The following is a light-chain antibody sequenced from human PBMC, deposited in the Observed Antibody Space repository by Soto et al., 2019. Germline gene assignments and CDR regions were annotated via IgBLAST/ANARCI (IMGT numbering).Light chain of an antibody. CDR1: QSISSW. V-gene: IGKV1-5*01. CDR2: AAS. Sequence: ENQINQSASTLSAYVRDRVTITCRASQSISSWLAWYQQKPGKAPKLLIYAASTLQSGVPSRFSGSGSGTDFTLTISCLQSEDFATYYCQQYYSYPPPFGQGTIVDI. J-gene: IGKJ1*01. CDR3: QQYYSYPPP.